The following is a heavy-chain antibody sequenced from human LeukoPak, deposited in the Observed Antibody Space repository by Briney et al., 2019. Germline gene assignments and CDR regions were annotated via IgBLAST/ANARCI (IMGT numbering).Heavy chain of an antibody. CDR1: GGSISSSSYY. Sequence: SETLSLTCTVSGGSISSSSYYWGWIRQPPGKGLEWIGSIYYSGSTYYNPSLKSRVTISVDTSKNQFSLKLSSVTAADTAVYYCARGGDSRTGYYYYYMDVWGKGTTVTVSS. CDR2: IYYSGST. V-gene: IGHV4-39*07. J-gene: IGHJ6*03. D-gene: IGHD2-21*02. CDR3: ARGGDSRTGYYYYYMDV.